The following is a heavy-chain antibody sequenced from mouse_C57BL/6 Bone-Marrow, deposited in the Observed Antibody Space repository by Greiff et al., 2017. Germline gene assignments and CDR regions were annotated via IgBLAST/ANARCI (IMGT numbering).Heavy chain of an antibody. V-gene: IGHV1-55*01. CDR2: IYPGSGST. D-gene: IGHD1-1*01. CDR1: GYTFTSYW. J-gene: IGHJ2*01. CDR3: ARVWGIYYYGPDY. Sequence: VQLKESGAELARPGASVKMSCKASGYTFTSYWITWVKQRPGQGLEWIGDIYPGSGSTNYNEKFKSKATLTVVTSSSTAYMQLSSLTSEDSAVYYCARVWGIYYYGPDYWGQGTTLTVSS.